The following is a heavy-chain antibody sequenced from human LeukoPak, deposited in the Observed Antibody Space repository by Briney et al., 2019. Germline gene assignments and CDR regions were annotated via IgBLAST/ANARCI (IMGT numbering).Heavy chain of an antibody. D-gene: IGHD3-10*01. CDR1: GFTFSSYW. CDR2: IKQDGSEK. CDR3: ARDGYYYGSGSYNFDY. V-gene: IGHV3-7*01. J-gene: IGHJ4*02. Sequence: PGGSLRLSCAASGFTFSSYWMSWVRQAPGKGLEWVANIKQDGSEKYYVDSVKGRFTISRDNAKNSLYLQMNSLRAEDTAVYYCARDGYYYGSGSYNFDYWGQGTLVTVSS.